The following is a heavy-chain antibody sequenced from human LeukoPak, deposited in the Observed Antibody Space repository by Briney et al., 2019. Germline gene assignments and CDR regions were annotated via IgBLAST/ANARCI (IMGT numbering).Heavy chain of an antibody. D-gene: IGHD6-19*01. V-gene: IGHV4-39*07. Sequence: SETLSLTCTVSGGSISSSSYYWGWLRQPPGKGLEWIGSIYYSGSTYYNPSLKSRVTISVDTSKNQFSLKLSSVTAADTAVYYCARVAVVTGYGMDVWGQGTTVTVSS. J-gene: IGHJ6*02. CDR1: GGSISSSSYY. CDR3: ARVAVVTGYGMDV. CDR2: IYYSGST.